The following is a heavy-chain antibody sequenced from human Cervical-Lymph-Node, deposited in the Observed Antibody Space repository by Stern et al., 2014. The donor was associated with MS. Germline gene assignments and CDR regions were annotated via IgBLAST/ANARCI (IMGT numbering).Heavy chain of an antibody. CDR3: ATGGSGFFDS. J-gene: IGHJ4*02. D-gene: IGHD2-15*01. Sequence: QLVQSGAEVKQPGSSVKVSCKTSGGTFSTYTFSWLRQAPGQGLEWVGGITPIFGAAKYTQSFTGRVTTTADQSPSTVDIELSGLRSEDTAVYYCATGGSGFFDSWGQGTLVTVSS. CDR2: ITPIFGAA. V-gene: IGHV1-69*01. CDR1: GGTFSTYT.